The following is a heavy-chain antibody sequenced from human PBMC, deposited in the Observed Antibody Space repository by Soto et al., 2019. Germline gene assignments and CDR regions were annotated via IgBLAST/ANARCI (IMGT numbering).Heavy chain of an antibody. J-gene: IGHJ4*02. CDR1: GGTFSSYT. CDR3: ARGGYSGYDSGY. Sequence: QVQLVQSGAEVKKPGSSVKVSCKASGGTFSSYTISWVRQAPGQGLEWMGRIIPILGIATYAQKFQGRVTITADKSTSTAYMELSSLRSEDTAVYYGARGGYSGYDSGYWGQGSLVTVSS. CDR2: IIPILGIA. D-gene: IGHD5-12*01. V-gene: IGHV1-69*02.